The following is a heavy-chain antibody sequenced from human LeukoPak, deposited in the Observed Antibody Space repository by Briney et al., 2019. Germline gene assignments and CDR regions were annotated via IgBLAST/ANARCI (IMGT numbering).Heavy chain of an antibody. CDR3: AKDVTNYSGRWNFDY. J-gene: IGHJ4*02. V-gene: IGHV3-23*01. CDR2: ISVSGGTT. D-gene: IGHD1-26*01. CDR1: GFTFSSYY. Sequence: GGSLRLSCAASGFTFSSYYRGWVRQAPGKGLKWVSAISVSGGTTYYADSVKGRFTISRDNSKNTLSLQMNSLRAEDTAVYYCAKDVTNYSGRWNFDYWGQGTPVTVSS.